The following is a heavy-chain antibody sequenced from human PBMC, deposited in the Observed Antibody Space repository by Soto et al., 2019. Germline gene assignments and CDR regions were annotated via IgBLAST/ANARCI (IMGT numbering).Heavy chain of an antibody. CDR3: AQIKELQGNWNCLAY. V-gene: IGHV1-69*13. J-gene: IGHJ4*02. Sequence: SVKVSCKASGGTFSSYAISWVRQAPGQGLEWMGGIIPIFGTANYAQKFQGRVTITADESTSTAYMELSSLRSEDTAVYYCAQIKELQGNWNCLAYWGQGTLVTVS. CDR1: GGTFSSYA. CDR2: IIPIFGTA. D-gene: IGHD1-7*01.